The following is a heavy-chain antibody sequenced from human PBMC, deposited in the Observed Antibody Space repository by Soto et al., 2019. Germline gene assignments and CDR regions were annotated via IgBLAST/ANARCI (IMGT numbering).Heavy chain of an antibody. CDR3: ARSHGTAAAVSSSYYYYGMDV. Sequence: EASVKVSCKASGYTFTGYYMHWVRQAPGQGLEWMGWINPNSGGTNYAQKFQGWVTMTRDTSISTAYMELSRLRSDDTAVYYCARSHGTAAAVSSSYYYYGMDVWGQGTTVTVSS. V-gene: IGHV1-2*04. J-gene: IGHJ6*02. CDR1: GYTFTGYY. CDR2: INPNSGGT. D-gene: IGHD6-13*01.